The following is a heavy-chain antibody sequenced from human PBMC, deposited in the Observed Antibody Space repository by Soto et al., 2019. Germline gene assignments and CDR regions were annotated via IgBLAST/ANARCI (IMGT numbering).Heavy chain of an antibody. D-gene: IGHD4-17*01. J-gene: IGHJ6*03. V-gene: IGHV1-69*02. CDR1: GGTFSNYT. Sequence: QVQLVQSGAEVKKPGSSVKVSCKASGGTFSNYTISWVRQAPGQGLEWMGRIIPILNIANYAQKFQGRVTITADKSTTTGYMELSSLGSEDTAVYYCARVSEMGTVTEGFYYYMDVWGKGTTVTVSS. CDR2: IIPILNIA. CDR3: ARVSEMGTVTEGFYYYMDV.